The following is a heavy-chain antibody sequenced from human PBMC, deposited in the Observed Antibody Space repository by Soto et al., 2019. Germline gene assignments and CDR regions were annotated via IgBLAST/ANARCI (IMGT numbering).Heavy chain of an antibody. Sequence: TLSLTCTVSGGSVSSGSYYWSWIRQPPGKGLEWIGYIYYSGSTNYTDSVKGRFTISRDNSKNTVYLQMNSLRGEDTAVYYCAKDRSENFWVYYYAMDVWGQGTTVTVSS. J-gene: IGHJ6*02. CDR2: IYYSGST. D-gene: IGHD6-19*01. CDR3: AKDRSENFWVYYYAMDV. CDR1: GGSVSSGSYY. V-gene: IGHV4-61*01.